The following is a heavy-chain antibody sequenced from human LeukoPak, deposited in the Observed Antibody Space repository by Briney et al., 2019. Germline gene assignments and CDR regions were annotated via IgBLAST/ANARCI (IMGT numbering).Heavy chain of an antibody. V-gene: IGHV1-69*04. J-gene: IGHJ6*02. CDR2: IIPILGIA. CDR1: GGTFSNYA. Sequence: SVKVSCKASGGTFSNYAISWVRQAPGQGLEWMGRIIPILGIANYAQKFQGRVTITADKSTSTAYMELSSLRSEDTAVYYCAREVGSSSSLYYYYGMDVWGQGTTVTVSS. D-gene: IGHD6-6*01. CDR3: AREVGSSSSLYYYYGMDV.